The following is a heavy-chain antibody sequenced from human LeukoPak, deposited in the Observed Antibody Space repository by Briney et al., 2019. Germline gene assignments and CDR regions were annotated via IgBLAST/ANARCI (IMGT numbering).Heavy chain of an antibody. CDR2: INSDGSTT. Sequence: GGSLRLSCAASGFTFSSYWVHWVRQAPGKGLVWVSRINSDGSTTTYADSVKGRFTISRDNAKNTLYLQMNSLRAEDTAVYYCARRRDGGFGYWGQGTLVTVSS. V-gene: IGHV3-74*01. CDR3: ARRRDGGFGY. D-gene: IGHD3-10*01. CDR1: GFTFSSYW. J-gene: IGHJ4*02.